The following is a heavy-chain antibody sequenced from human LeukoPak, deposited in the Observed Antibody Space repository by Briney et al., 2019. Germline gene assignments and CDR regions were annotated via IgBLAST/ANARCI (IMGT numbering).Heavy chain of an antibody. V-gene: IGHV4-39*07. Sequence: SETLSLTCTVSGGSISSSSYYWGWIRQPPGKGLEYIGIISHSGSTYHNPSLKSRVTISVDTSKNQLSLKLNSVTAADTAMYYCARPGMSGAFDIWGQGTMVTVSS. CDR2: ISHSGST. J-gene: IGHJ3*02. CDR1: GGSISSSSYY. CDR3: ARPGMSGAFDI.